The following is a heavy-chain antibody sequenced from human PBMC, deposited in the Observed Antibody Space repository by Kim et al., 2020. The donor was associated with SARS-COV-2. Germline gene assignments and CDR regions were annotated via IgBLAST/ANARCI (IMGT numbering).Heavy chain of an antibody. J-gene: IGHJ6*02. V-gene: IGHV3-30*18. Sequence: GGSLRLSCAASGFTFSSYGMHWVRQAPGKGLEWVAVISYDGSNKYYADSVKGRFTISRDNSKNTLYLQMNSLRAEDTAVYYCAKDGGYGAPGGMDVWGQG. CDR3: AKDGGYGAPGGMDV. D-gene: IGHD1-26*01. CDR2: ISYDGSNK. CDR1: GFTFSSYG.